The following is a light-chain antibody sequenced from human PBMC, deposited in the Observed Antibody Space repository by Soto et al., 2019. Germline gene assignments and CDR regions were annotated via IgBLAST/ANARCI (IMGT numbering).Light chain of an antibody. V-gene: IGKV3-20*01. CDR3: QQYGSSPYT. CDR2: GAS. Sequence: NVLTQSPGTLSLSPEERVTLSCRASQSVSSTYLAWYQQKPDQAPRLLIYGASRRATGIPDRFSGSGSGTDFTSTISRLEPEDFAVYYCQQYGSSPYTFGQGTQLESK. CDR1: QSVSSTY. J-gene: IGKJ2*01.